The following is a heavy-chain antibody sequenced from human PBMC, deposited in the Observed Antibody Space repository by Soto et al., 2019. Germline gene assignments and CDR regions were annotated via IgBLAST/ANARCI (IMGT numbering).Heavy chain of an antibody. J-gene: IGHJ3*02. Sequence: GGSLRLSCAASGFTFSSYAMSWVRQAPGKGLEWVSAISGSGGSTYYADSVKGRFTISRDNSKNTLYLQMNSLRAEDTAVYYCAKDLFPYDSSGYYDDAFDIWGQGTMVTVSS. V-gene: IGHV3-23*01. CDR2: ISGSGGST. CDR3: AKDLFPYDSSGYYDDAFDI. CDR1: GFTFSSYA. D-gene: IGHD3-22*01.